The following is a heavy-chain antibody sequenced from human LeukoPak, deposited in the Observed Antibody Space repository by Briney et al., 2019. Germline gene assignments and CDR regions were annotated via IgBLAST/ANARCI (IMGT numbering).Heavy chain of an antibody. CDR3: ARGRGYSGYDLGY. CDR1: GDSISNYY. Sequence: PSETLSLTCTVSGDSISNYYWSWIRQPPGKGLEWIGYIYYSGSTNYNPSLKSRVTISVDTSKNQFSLKLSSVTAADTAVYYCARGRGYSGYDLGYWGQGTLVTVSS. J-gene: IGHJ4*02. CDR2: IYYSGST. D-gene: IGHD5-12*01. V-gene: IGHV4-59*08.